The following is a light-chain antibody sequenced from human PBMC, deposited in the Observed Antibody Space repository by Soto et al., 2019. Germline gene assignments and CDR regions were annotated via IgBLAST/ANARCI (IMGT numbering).Light chain of an antibody. J-gene: IGKJ1*01. CDR2: GAS. V-gene: IGKV3-15*01. Sequence: IVITQSPATLSVPPGERATLSCRASQSVSSNLAWYQQTPGQAPRLLICGASSRATGIPARFSGSGSGTEFTLTISSLQSEDFAVYYCQQYNNWPRTFGQGTKVDIK. CDR3: QQYNNWPRT. CDR1: QSVSSN.